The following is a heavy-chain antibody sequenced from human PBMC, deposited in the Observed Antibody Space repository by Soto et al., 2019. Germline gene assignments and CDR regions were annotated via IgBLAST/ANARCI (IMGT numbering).Heavy chain of an antibody. J-gene: IGHJ6*02. Sequence: QVQLVQSGAEAKKPGSSVKVSCKTSGGTFSSYAISWVRQAPGQGLEWMGGIVPLFRTTNYAQKFQGRVTITAATSTYTGYMERSGLRSGDTAVYYCARGGYSSTWSNLLDRSGLDVWGQGTTVTVSS. D-gene: IGHD6-13*01. CDR1: GGTFSSYA. CDR2: IVPLFRTT. V-gene: IGHV1-69*06. CDR3: ARGGYSSTWSNLLDRSGLDV.